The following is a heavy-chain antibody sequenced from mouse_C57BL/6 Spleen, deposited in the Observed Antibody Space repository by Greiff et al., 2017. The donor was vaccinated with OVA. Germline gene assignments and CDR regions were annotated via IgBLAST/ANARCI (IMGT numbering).Heavy chain of an antibody. CDR1: GYSFTGYY. Sequence: EVKLMESGPELVKPGASVKISCKASGYSFTGYYMNWVKQSPEKSLEWIGEINPSTGGTTYNQKFKAKATLTVDKSSSTAYMQLKSLTSEDSAVYYCNSNYGGYFDYWGQGTTLTVSS. CDR2: INPSTGGT. CDR3: NSNYGGYFDY. D-gene: IGHD2-5*01. J-gene: IGHJ2*01. V-gene: IGHV1-42*01.